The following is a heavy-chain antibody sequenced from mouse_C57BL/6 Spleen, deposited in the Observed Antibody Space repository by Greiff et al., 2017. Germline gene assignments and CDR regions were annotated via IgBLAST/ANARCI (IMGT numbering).Heavy chain of an antibody. Sequence: QVQLQQSGAELVRPGASVTLSCKASGYTFTDYEMHWVKQTPVHGLEWIGAIDPETGGTAYNQKFKGKAILTADKSSSTAYMALRSLTSEDSAVYYCTKAYYDYPYYYAMDYWGQGTSVTVSS. CDR2: IDPETGGT. CDR3: TKAYYDYPYYYAMDY. V-gene: IGHV1-15*01. D-gene: IGHD2-4*01. J-gene: IGHJ4*01. CDR1: GYTFTDYE.